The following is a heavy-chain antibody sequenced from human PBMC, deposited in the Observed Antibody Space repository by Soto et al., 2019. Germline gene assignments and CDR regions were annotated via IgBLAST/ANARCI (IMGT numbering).Heavy chain of an antibody. CDR3: ARDGTRGAPWDNWNDGDFHY. V-gene: IGHV1-18*01. CDR1: GYTFTSYG. D-gene: IGHD1-1*01. CDR2: ISAYNGNT. Sequence: QVQLVQSGAEVKHPGASVKVSCKASGYTFTSYGISWVRQAPGQGLEWMGWISAYNGNTNYAQKLQGRVTMTTDTSTSTAYMELRSLRSDDTAVYYCARDGTRGAPWDNWNDGDFHYWGQGTLVTVSS. J-gene: IGHJ4*02.